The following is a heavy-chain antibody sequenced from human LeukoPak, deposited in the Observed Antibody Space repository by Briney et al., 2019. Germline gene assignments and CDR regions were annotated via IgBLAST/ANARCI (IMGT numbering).Heavy chain of an antibody. CDR1: GFSITSNYY. CDR3: ARAVGPDRPFDY. Sequence: PSETLSLTCSVSGFSITSNYYWAWIRQPPGKGLEWIGSIYHSGSTHDSPSLKSRITILVDTSNNHFSLRLSSVTAADTAVYYCARAVGPDRPFDYWGQGTLVTVSS. J-gene: IGHJ4*02. D-gene: IGHD1-14*01. CDR2: IYHSGST. V-gene: IGHV4-38-2*02.